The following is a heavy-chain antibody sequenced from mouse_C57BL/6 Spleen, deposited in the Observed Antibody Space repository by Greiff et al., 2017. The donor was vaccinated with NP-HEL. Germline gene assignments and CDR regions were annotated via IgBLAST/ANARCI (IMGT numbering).Heavy chain of an antibody. CDR3: ARLFTTVVATGAMDY. V-gene: IGHV1-53*01. Sequence: QVQLQQPGTELVKPGASVKLSCKASGYTFTSYWMHWVKQRPGQGLEWIGNINPSNGGTNYNEKFKSKATLTVDKSSSTAYMQLSSLTSEDAAVYYCARLFTTVVATGAMDYWGQGTSVTVSS. CDR2: INPSNGGT. CDR1: GYTFTSYW. J-gene: IGHJ4*01. D-gene: IGHD1-1*01.